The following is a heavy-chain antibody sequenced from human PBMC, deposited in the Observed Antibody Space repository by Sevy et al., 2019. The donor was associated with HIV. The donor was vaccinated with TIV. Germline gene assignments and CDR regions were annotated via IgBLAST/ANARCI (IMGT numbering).Heavy chain of an antibody. V-gene: IGHV3-73*01. CDR3: TRRGAAAGTGVDY. D-gene: IGHD6-13*01. Sequence: GESLKISCAASGFTFSGSAMHWVRQASGKGLEWVGRIRSKANSYATVYAASVKGRFTISRDDSKNTAYLQMNSLKTEDTAVYYCTRRGAAAGTGVDYWGQGTLVTVSS. CDR1: GFTFSGSA. J-gene: IGHJ4*02. CDR2: IRSKANSYAT.